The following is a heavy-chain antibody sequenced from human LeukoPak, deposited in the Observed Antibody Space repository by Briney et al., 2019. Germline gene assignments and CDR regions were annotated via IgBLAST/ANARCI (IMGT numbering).Heavy chain of an antibody. J-gene: IGHJ4*02. D-gene: IGHD6-13*01. CDR2: ISTNGGST. Sequence: GSLRLSCAASGFTFSSYTMHWVRQAPGKGLEYVSAISTNGGSTSYANSVKGRFTISRDNSKNTLYLQMGSLRAEDLDVYYCARNIAVAGDDYWGRGTLVTVSS. V-gene: IGHV3-64*01. CDR3: ARNIAVAGDDY. CDR1: GFTFSSYT.